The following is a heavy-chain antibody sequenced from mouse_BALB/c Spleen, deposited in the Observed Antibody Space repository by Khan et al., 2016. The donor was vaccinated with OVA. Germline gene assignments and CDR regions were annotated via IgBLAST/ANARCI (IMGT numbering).Heavy chain of an antibody. CDR1: GFTFSAYG. CDR3: ARIYYRYDEGYWYFDV. J-gene: IGHJ1*01. D-gene: IGHD2-14*01. V-gene: IGHV5-6-3*01. Sequence: EVELVESGGGLVQPGGSLKLSCAASGFTFSAYGMSWVRQTPDKRLELVATINSNGGTSYYPDSVKGRFTISRDNAKNTQHLQMSSLKSEDTAMYYCARIYYRYDEGYWYFDVWGAGTTVTVSS. CDR2: INSNGGTS.